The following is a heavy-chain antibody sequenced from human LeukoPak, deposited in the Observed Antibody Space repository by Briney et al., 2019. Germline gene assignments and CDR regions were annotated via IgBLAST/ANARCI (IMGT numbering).Heavy chain of an antibody. Sequence: PGGSLRLSCAASGFTFSDYYMSWIRQAPGKGLEWVSYISSSGSTIYYADSVKGRFTISRDNAKNSLYLQMNSLRAGDTAVYYCARVSDFWSGLGYFDLWGRGTLVTVTS. CDR2: ISSSGSTI. V-gene: IGHV3-11*04. CDR1: GFTFSDYY. CDR3: ARVSDFWSGLGYFDL. D-gene: IGHD3-3*01. J-gene: IGHJ2*01.